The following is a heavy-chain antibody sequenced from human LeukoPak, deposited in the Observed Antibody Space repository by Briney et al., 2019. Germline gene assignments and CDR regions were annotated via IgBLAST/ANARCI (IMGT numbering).Heavy chain of an antibody. CDR2: IRTKPNNYAA. V-gene: IGHV3-73*01. CDR1: GFTFSGAA. Sequence: GGSLRLSCVASGFTFSGAAIHWFRQASGKGLEWVGRIRTKPNNYAAAYTASVKGRFTISRDDSKNTAYLQMNSLKTEDTAVYYCTRTGYTSGTDDYWGQETLVTVSS. J-gene: IGHJ4*02. CDR3: TRTGYTSGTDDY. D-gene: IGHD6-19*01.